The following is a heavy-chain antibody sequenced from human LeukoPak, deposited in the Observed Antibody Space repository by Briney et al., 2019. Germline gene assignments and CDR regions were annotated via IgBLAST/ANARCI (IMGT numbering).Heavy chain of an antibody. D-gene: IGHD7-27*01. J-gene: IGHJ6*02. V-gene: IGHV4-59*08. Sequence: SETLSLTCTVSGGSISSYYWSWIRQPPGKGLEWIGYIYYGGSTNYNPSLKSRVTISVDTSKNQFSLKLSSVTAADTAVYYCARHPSNWGGNYYYYGMDVWGQGTTVTVSS. CDR2: IYYGGST. CDR1: GGSISSYY. CDR3: ARHPSNWGGNYYYYGMDV.